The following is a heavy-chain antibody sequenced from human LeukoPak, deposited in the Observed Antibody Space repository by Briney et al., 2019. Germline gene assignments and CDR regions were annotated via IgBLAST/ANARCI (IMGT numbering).Heavy chain of an antibody. V-gene: IGHV3-21*01. CDR2: ISSSSSYI. J-gene: IGHJ4*02. D-gene: IGHD3-22*01. CDR1: GFTFSSYS. CDR3: ASHHRVYDYYDSSGQRADY. Sequence: GGSLRLSCAASGFTFSSYSMNWVRQAPGKGLEWVSSISSSSSYIYYADSVKGRFTISRDNAKNSLYLQMNSLRAEDTAVYYCASHHRVYDYYDSSGQRADYWGQGTLVTVSS.